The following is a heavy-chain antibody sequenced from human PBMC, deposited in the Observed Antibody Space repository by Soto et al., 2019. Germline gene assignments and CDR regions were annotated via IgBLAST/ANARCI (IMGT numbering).Heavy chain of an antibody. Sequence: SETLSLTCTVSGVSISSSYWSWLRQSPGTGLEWIGYIYYTGTTNYNPSLKRRVTISLDTAKNQFSLNVNSLTTADTAVYFCARDPPATRHGMDVWGQGTTVTVSS. CDR3: ARDPPATRHGMDV. V-gene: IGHV4-59*01. J-gene: IGHJ6*02. CDR1: GVSISSSY. CDR2: IYYTGTT.